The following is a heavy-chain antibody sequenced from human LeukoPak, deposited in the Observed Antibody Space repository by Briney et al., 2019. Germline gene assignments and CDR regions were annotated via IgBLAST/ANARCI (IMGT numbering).Heavy chain of an antibody. V-gene: IGHV1-2*02. D-gene: IGHD2-21*02. CDR2: INPNIGDA. Sequence: ASVKVSCKASGGTFTDYFIHWVRQAPGQGLEWMGWINPNIGDASYAQKFQDRVTMTRDRSINTAYMELSRLTSDDTAVYYCARMALDGGDSIGFDSWGQGTLVTVSS. CDR3: ARMALDGGDSIGFDS. CDR1: GGTFTDYF. J-gene: IGHJ5*01.